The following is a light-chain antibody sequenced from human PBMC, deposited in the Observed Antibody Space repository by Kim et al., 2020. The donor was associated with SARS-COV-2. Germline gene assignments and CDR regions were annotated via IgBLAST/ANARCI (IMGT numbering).Light chain of an antibody. Sequence: SYELTQPPSVSVSPGQTASITCSGDKLGDKYACWYQQQPGQSPVLVIYQDSKLPSGTGERFTVSNSGNTATLTISGTQAMDEADYYCQAWDSSTAVIGGG. J-gene: IGLJ2*01. CDR2: QDS. V-gene: IGLV3-1*01. CDR3: QAWDSSTAV. CDR1: KLGDKY.